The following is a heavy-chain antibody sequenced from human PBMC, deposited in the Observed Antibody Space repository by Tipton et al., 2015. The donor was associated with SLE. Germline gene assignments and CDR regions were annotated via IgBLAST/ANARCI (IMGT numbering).Heavy chain of an antibody. Sequence: SLRLSCAASGFTFSSYAMHWVRQAPGKGLEWVAVISYDGSNKYYADSVKGRFTISRDNSKNTLYLQMNSLRAEDTAVYYCTRDRYYDSSRYPEYFQHWGHGTLVTVSS. CDR3: TRDRYYDSSRYPEYFQH. D-gene: IGHD3-22*01. J-gene: IGHJ1*01. CDR1: GFTFSSYA. V-gene: IGHV3-30*04. CDR2: ISYDGSNK.